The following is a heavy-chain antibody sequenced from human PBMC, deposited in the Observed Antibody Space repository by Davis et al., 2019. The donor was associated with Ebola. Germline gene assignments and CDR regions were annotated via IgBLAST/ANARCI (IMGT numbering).Heavy chain of an antibody. J-gene: IGHJ4*02. D-gene: IGHD5-24*01. V-gene: IGHV3-20*04. Sequence: GESLKISCAASGFTFDDYGMSWVRQVPGKGLQWVSGIKWNGDTTDYADSVKGRFTISRDNAKKSLYLQMNSLRAEDTALYYCAKDMERWLQYVFDYWGQGTLVTVSS. CDR1: GFTFDDYG. CDR2: IKWNGDTT. CDR3: AKDMERWLQYVFDY.